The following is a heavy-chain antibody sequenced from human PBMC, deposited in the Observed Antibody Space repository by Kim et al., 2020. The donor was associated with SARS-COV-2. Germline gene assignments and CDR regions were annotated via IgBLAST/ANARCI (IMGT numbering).Heavy chain of an antibody. CDR1: GFTFTSSA. CDR3: AADLRYDSSGYYTLFDY. D-gene: IGHD3-22*01. CDR2: IVVGSGNT. J-gene: IGHJ4*02. V-gene: IGHV1-58*02. Sequence: SLKVSCKASGFTFTSSAMQGVRQARGQRLEWIGWIVVGSGNTNYAQKFQERVTITRDMSTSTAYMELSSLRSEDTAVYYCAADLRYDSSGYYTLFDYWGQGTLVTVSS.